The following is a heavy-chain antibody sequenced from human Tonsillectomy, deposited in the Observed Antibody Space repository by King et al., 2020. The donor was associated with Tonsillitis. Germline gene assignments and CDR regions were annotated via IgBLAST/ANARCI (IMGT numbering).Heavy chain of an antibody. Sequence: VQLVESGGGVVPPGRSLRLSCAASGFTFSTFAMHWVRQAPGKGPEWVAVISDDGSTQYYKDSVKGRFTISRDNSKNTLYLQMNTLRPEDAAIYFCARGSSSSERPLHYYFDNWGQGTRDPVSS. CDR1: GFTFSTFA. D-gene: IGHD3-10*01. J-gene: IGHJ4*02. CDR2: ISDDGSTQ. V-gene: IGHV3-30*04. CDR3: ARGSSSSERPLHYYFDN.